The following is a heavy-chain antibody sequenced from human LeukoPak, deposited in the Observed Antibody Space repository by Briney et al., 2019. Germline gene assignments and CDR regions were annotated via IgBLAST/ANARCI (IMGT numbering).Heavy chain of an antibody. J-gene: IGHJ6*02. CDR2: IYHSGST. Sequence: GSLRLSCAASGFTFSSYWMHWVRQAPGKGLEWIGYIYHSGSTYYNPSLKSRVTISVDTSKNQFSLKLSSVTAADTAVYYCARDPVAVAGTDGMDVWGQGTTVTVSS. D-gene: IGHD6-19*01. CDR1: GFTFSSYW. CDR3: ARDPVAVAGTDGMDV. V-gene: IGHV4-4*02.